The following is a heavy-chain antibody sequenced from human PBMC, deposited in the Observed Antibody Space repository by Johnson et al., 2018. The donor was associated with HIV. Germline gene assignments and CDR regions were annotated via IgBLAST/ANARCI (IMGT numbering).Heavy chain of an antibody. V-gene: IGHV3-30*04. CDR3: AAYYDFWSGSYTSGFDI. D-gene: IGHD3-3*01. CDR1: GFTFSSYA. Sequence: QVQLVASGGGLVQRGGSLRLSCAASGFTFSSYAMHWVRQAPGKGLEWVAVISYDGSNQYYADSVKGRFTFSRDNSKNTVFLQMNSLRPEDTAMYYCAAYYDFWSGSYTSGFDIWGQGTMVTVSS. CDR2: ISYDGSNQ. J-gene: IGHJ3*02.